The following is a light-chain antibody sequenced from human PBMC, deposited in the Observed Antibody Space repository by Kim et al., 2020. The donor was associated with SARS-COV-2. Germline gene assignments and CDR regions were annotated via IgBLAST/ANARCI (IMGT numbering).Light chain of an antibody. CDR1: SSDVGSYNL. CDR3: CSYAGSNWV. CDR2: EGS. J-gene: IGLJ3*02. Sequence: PGQSSTISCTGTSSDVGSYNLVSWYQQYPGKAPKLMIYEGSKRPSGVSNRFSGSKSGNTASLTISGLQAEDEADYYCCSYAGSNWVFGGGTKVTVL. V-gene: IGLV2-23*01.